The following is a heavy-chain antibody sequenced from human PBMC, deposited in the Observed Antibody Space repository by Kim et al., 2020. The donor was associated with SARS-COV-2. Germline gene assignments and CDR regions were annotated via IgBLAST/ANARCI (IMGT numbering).Heavy chain of an antibody. Sequence: SVKGRFTISRDNAKNSLYLQMNSLGAEDTAVYYCAGDEDLVVVVPAALGYWGQGTLVTVSS. V-gene: IGHV3-21*01. D-gene: IGHD2-2*01. J-gene: IGHJ4*02. CDR3: AGDEDLVVVVPAALGY.